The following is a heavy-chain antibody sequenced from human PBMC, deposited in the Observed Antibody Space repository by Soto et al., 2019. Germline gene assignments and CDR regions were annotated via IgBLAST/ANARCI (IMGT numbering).Heavy chain of an antibody. Sequence: ASETLSLTCAVYGGSFSADYWSWIRQPPGKGLEWIGEINHSGSTIYNASLKSRVTISIDTSKNQFSLKLTSVTAADTAVYYCARGFYYDSSGYYYVRGYYFDYWGQGTLVTVSS. J-gene: IGHJ4*02. V-gene: IGHV4-34*01. CDR3: ARGFYYDSSGYYYVRGYYFDY. CDR2: INHSGST. D-gene: IGHD3-22*01. CDR1: GGSFSADY.